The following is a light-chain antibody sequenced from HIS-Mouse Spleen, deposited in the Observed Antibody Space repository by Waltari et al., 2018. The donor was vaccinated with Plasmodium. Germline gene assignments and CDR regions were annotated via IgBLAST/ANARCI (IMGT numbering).Light chain of an antibody. J-gene: IGLJ3*02. V-gene: IGLV3-10*01. Sequence: SHELTQPPSVSVSPGQSARVTFYGHSLPTTYTYWYQQKSGQAPVLVIYEDSKRPAGNPERVSGSSSGKMATLTSSGAQVEDEADYDCYSTDSSGNHRVFGGGTKLTVL. CDR3: YSTDSSGNHRV. CDR1: SLPTTY. CDR2: EDS.